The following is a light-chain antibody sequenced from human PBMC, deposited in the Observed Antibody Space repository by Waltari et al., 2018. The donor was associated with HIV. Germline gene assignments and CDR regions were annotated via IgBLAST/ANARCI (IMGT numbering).Light chain of an antibody. CDR2: ETS. V-gene: IGKV3-15*01. CDR1: QGIN. Sequence: EIVMTQSPATLSVSPGESATLSCRASQGINGRSPRLLIYETSTRATGIPARFSGSGSGADFTLTISSLQSEDFAVYYCQQSSNWPLTLGPGTKVEVK. J-gene: IGKJ3*01. CDR3: QQSSNWPLT.